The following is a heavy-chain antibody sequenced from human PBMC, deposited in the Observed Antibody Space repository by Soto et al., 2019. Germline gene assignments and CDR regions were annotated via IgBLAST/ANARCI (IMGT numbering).Heavy chain of an antibody. Sequence: GESLKISCKGSGYSFTSYWIGWVRQMPGKGLEWMGVIYPYDSDTRYSPPFQGQVTISADKSTTTAYLQWSSLKASDTAMYYCARQRSSSSHGEQGIYYSYYGMDVWGQGTTATVSS. CDR2: IYPYDSDT. CDR3: ARQRSSSSHGEQGIYYSYYGMDV. J-gene: IGHJ6*02. D-gene: IGHD2-2*01. V-gene: IGHV5-51*01. CDR1: GYSFTSYW.